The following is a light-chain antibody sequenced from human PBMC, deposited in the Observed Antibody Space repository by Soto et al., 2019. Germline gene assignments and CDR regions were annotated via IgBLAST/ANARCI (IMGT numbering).Light chain of an antibody. CDR3: QQYNNWPPYT. CDR1: QSVSSN. J-gene: IGKJ2*01. V-gene: IGKV3-15*01. CDR2: AAS. Sequence: EIVMTQSPATLSVSPGERATLSCRASQSVSSNLAWYQQKPGQAPRLLIYAASTRATGLPARFSGSGSGTEFTLTISSLQSEDFAVYYCQQYNNWPPYTFGQGTKLEI.